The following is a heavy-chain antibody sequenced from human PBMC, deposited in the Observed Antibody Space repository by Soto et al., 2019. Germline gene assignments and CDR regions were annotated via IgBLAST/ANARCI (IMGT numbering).Heavy chain of an antibody. CDR3: ARSGYSYGPNPLLY. CDR1: GGSISSGGYY. J-gene: IGHJ4*02. V-gene: IGHV4-31*03. Sequence: PSETLSLTCTVSGGSISSGGYYWSWIRQHPGKGLEWIVYIYYSGSTYYNPSLKSRVTISVDTSKNQFSLKLSSVTAADTAVYYCARSGYSYGPNPLLYWGQGTLVTVSS. CDR2: IYYSGST. D-gene: IGHD5-18*01.